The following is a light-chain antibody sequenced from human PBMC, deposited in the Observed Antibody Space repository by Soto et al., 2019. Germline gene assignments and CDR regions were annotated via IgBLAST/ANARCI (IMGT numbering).Light chain of an antibody. CDR2: GAS. J-gene: IGKJ2*01. V-gene: IGKV3-15*01. CDR1: QSVINN. CDR3: QPYNIWPPYT. Sequence: EKVMTQSPVTLSVSPGERATLSCRANQSVINNLAWYQLRIGQAPRLLIYGASTRAAGIPARFSGGVSGTEFTLTISRLQSEDVAVYYCQPYNIWPPYTFGRGTKLEIK.